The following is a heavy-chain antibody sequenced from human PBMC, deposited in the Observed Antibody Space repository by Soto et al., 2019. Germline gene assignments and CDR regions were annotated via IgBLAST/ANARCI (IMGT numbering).Heavy chain of an antibody. J-gene: IGHJ5*02. V-gene: IGHV1-8*01. CDR1: GYSFTNND. D-gene: IGHD3-16*01. Sequence: ASVKVSCKASGYSFTNNDVSWVRQATGQGLEWMGWMNLGSGDTGYAQKFQGRVTMTRDISIATAYMELNSLRSDDTAIYYCARMETFGSLNWFDPWGQGTMVTVYS. CDR2: MNLGSGDT. CDR3: ARMETFGSLNWFDP.